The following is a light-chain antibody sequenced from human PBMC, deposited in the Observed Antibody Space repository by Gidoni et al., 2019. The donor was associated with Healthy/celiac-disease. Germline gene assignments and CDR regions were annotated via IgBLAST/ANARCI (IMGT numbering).Light chain of an antibody. CDR2: TAS. V-gene: IGKV1-39*01. J-gene: IGKJ2*04. CDR3: HHSQSSPRSS. Sequence: SYLNWYQQKPGKAPRLLIYTASSLQRGVPSRFSGSGSGTDFTLTLSSLQAEDVAVYYCHHSQSSPRSSFGQGTKLEIK. CDR1: SY.